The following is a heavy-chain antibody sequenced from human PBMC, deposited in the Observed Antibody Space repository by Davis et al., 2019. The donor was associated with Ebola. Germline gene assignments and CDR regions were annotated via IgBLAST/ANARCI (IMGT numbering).Heavy chain of an antibody. Sequence: GESLKISCAASGFTFSSYGMHWVRQAPGKGLEWVAVIWYDGSNKYYADSVKGRFTISRDNSKNTLYLQMNSLRAEDTAVYYCASSRGNDDFWSGYYPYYYYGMDVWGQGTTVTVSS. V-gene: IGHV3-33*01. CDR3: ASSRGNDDFWSGYYPYYYYGMDV. J-gene: IGHJ6*02. CDR1: GFTFSSYG. D-gene: IGHD3-3*01. CDR2: IWYDGSNK.